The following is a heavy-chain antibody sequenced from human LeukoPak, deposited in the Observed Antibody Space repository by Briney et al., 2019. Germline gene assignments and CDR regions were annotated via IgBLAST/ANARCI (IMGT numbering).Heavy chain of an antibody. J-gene: IGHJ4*02. V-gene: IGHV1-69*01. CDR3: AAGRRLGELFFDY. CDR1: EGTFGAYS. Sequence: ASVKVSCKASEGTFGAYSLDSVRQAPGQGLEWLGGINPIFNILNYAQKFRGRVTITADESTNTAYMDMSSLKYDDTAVYYCAAGRRLGELFFDYWGQGALVTVSS. D-gene: IGHD3-10*01. CDR2: INPIFNIL.